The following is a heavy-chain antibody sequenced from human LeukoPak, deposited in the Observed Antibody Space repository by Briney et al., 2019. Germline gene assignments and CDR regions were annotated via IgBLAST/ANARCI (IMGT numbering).Heavy chain of an antibody. D-gene: IGHD5-18*01. J-gene: IGHJ4*02. CDR1: GYSFTGYY. Sequence: ASVKVSCKTSGYSFTGYYIHWVRQAPEQGLEWMGRINPNSGGPNYGQKFQGTVTMTRDTSISTAYLELSNLRSDDTAAYYCVRGYSYGFYFDYWGQGSLVTVSS. V-gene: IGHV1-2*06. CDR3: VRGYSYGFYFDY. CDR2: INPNSGGP.